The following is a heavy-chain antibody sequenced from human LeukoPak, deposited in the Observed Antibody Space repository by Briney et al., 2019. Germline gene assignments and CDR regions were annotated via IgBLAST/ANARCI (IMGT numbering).Heavy chain of an antibody. CDR3: ARGYYYDSSGYYFRYFDY. CDR2: IKQDGSNK. Sequence: GGSLRLSCAASGFTFSSYWMSWVRQAPGKGLEWVANIKQDGSNKYYADSVKGRFTISRDNSKNTLYLQMNSLRAEDTAVYYCARGYYYDSSGYYFRYFDYWGQGTLVTVSS. J-gene: IGHJ4*02. V-gene: IGHV3-7*01. D-gene: IGHD3-22*01. CDR1: GFTFSSYW.